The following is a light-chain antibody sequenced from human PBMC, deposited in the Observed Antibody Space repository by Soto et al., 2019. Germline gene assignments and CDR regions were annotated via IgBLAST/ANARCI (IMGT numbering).Light chain of an antibody. Sequence: EIVLTQSPGTLSLSPGERATLSCRASQSVSNNYLAWYQHKPGQAPRLLIYDASNRATGIPARFSGSGSGTDFTLTISSLEPEDFSVYYCQQRYNWPITFGQGTRLEIK. CDR1: QSVSNNY. V-gene: IGKV3-11*01. J-gene: IGKJ5*01. CDR3: QQRYNWPIT. CDR2: DAS.